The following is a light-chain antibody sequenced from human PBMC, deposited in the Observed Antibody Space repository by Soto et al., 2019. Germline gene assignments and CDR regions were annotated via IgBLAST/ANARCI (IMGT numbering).Light chain of an antibody. J-gene: IGKJ3*01. Sequence: ETVMTQSPATLSVSPGERATLSCRASQGVTSSLAWYQQTPGQAPRLLIYDVSTRATGIPARFSGSGSGTEFTLTISSLQSEDFAVYYCQQYGSSPRTFGPGTKVDIK. CDR3: QQYGSSPRT. CDR1: QGVTSS. V-gene: IGKV3-15*01. CDR2: DVS.